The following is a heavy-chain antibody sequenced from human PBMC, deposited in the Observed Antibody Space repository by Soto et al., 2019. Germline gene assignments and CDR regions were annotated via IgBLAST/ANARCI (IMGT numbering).Heavy chain of an antibody. D-gene: IGHD3-22*01. Sequence: SETLSLTCAVSGGSISSSNWWSWVRQPPGKGLEWIGEIYHSGSTNYNPSLKSRVTISVDKSKNQFSLKLSSVTAADTAVYYCARYLYYYDSSGYYFNWFDPWGQGTLVTVSS. J-gene: IGHJ5*02. CDR1: GGSISSSNW. CDR2: IYHSGST. CDR3: ARYLYYYDSSGYYFNWFDP. V-gene: IGHV4-4*02.